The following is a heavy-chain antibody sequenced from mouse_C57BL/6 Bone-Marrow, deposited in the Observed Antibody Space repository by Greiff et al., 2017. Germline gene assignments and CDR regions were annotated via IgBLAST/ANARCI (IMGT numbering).Heavy chain of an antibody. Sequence: SGPELVKPGASVKISCKSSGYSFTDYNMNWVPQSNGTSLECIEVINPNNVTTSYNQKFKGKATLTVDQSPSTSYMQLNSLTAEDSAVYYCARSANCGTPDYWGQGTSVTVSS. J-gene: IGHJ4*01. V-gene: IGHV1-39*01. CDR3: ARSANCGTPDY. D-gene: IGHD1-1*01. CDR2: INPNNVTT. CDR1: GYSFTDYN.